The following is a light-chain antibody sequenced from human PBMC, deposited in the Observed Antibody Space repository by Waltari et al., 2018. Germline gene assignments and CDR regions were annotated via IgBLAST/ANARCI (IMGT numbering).Light chain of an antibody. CDR1: QSVTNNY. J-gene: IGKJ1*01. CDR3: HQYGSSPWT. V-gene: IGKV3-20*01. CDR2: GAS. Sequence: IVLTQSPGTLSLSPGDRATLSCRASQSVTNNYLAWYQQKPGQAPRLFIYGASSRATGIPDRFSGSGSGTDFTLTISRLEPEDFAVYYCHQYGSSPWTFGQGTKVEIK.